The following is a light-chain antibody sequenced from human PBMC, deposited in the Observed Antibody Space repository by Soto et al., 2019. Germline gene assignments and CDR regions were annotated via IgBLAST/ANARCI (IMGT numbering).Light chain of an antibody. CDR2: DVT. CDR1: SSDVGAFNY. Sequence: QSVLTQPASVSGSAGQSISISCIGTSSDVGAFNYVSWYQHHPGKAPRLIIYDVTSRPSGVSNRFSASKSGNTASLTISGLQAEDEADYYCSSYTTRNTEVFGTGTKVTVL. V-gene: IGLV2-14*03. J-gene: IGLJ1*01. CDR3: SSYTTRNTEV.